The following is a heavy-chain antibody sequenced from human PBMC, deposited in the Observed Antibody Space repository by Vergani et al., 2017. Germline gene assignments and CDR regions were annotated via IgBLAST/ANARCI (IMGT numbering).Heavy chain of an antibody. CDR2: IYPADSDT. J-gene: IGHJ4*02. Sequence: EMELVQSGPEMRKPGESLTIACKGSEYSSGNYWIGWVRQMPWKGLEWMGIIYPADSDTRYSPSFQGHVTISADKSISTAFLQWDSLKASDTALYYCARHTTYTDSWGQGTLVTVSS. V-gene: IGHV5-51*01. D-gene: IGHD1-1*01. CDR1: EYSSGNYW. CDR3: ARHTTYTDS.